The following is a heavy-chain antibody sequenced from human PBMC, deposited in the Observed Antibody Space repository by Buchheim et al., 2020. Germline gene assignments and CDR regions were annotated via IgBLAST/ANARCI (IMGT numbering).Heavy chain of an antibody. J-gene: IGHJ4*03. CDR2: ISSTTSTT. V-gene: IGHV3-48*02. Sequence: EVQLVESGGNLAQPGGSLRLSCAASGFTFSNYHMNWVRQAPGKGLEWVSYISSTTSTTYYADSVKGRFTVSRDNAKNSLYLQLNSPRHEDTAVYYCVTGTGRGCYWGQGAL. D-gene: IGHD5-24*01. CDR1: GFTFSNYH. CDR3: VTGTGRGCY.